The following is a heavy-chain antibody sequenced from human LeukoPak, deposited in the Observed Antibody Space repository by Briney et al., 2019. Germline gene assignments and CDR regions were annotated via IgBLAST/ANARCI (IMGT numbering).Heavy chain of an antibody. V-gene: IGHV3-9*01. J-gene: IGHJ3*02. CDR1: GFTFDDYA. CDR3: AKDMDRTVAATDADAFDI. D-gene: IGHD2-15*01. Sequence: PGRSLRLPCAASGFTFDDYAMHWVRQAPGKGLEWVSGISWNSGSIGYADSVKGRFTISRDNAKNSLYLQLNSLRAEDTALYYCAKDMDRTVAATDADAFDIWGQGTMVTVSS. CDR2: ISWNSGSI.